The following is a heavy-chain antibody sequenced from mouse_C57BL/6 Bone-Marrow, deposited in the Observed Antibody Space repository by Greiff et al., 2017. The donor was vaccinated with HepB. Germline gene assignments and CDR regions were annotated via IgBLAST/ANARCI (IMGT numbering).Heavy chain of an antibody. CDR1: GFTFSSYA. V-gene: IGHV5-9-1*02. CDR2: ISSGGDYI. Sequence: EVKLVESGEGLVKPGGSLKLSCAASGFTFSSYAMYWVRQTPEKRLEWVAYISSGGDYIYYADTVKGRFTISRDNARNTLYLQMSSLKSEDTAMYYCTRGNDYGDAYWGQGTLVTVSA. CDR3: TRGNDYGDAY. D-gene: IGHD2-4*01. J-gene: IGHJ3*01.